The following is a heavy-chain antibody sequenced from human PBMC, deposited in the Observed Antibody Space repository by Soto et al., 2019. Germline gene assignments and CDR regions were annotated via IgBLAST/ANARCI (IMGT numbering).Heavy chain of an antibody. CDR1: GASITSSSY. J-gene: IGHJ2*01. V-gene: IGHV4-4*07. CDR3: EKEAPTPSYPLCKYLAP. CDR2: FSLSGTT. D-gene: IGHD3-10*01. Sequence: PSETLPLSCTVSGASITSSSYWSWIRQPAGKVLEWIGRFSLSGTTNYNPSLRSRVTMSADVSKNQFSLRLTSVTAADTALYYFEKEAPTPSYPLCKYLAPWGR.